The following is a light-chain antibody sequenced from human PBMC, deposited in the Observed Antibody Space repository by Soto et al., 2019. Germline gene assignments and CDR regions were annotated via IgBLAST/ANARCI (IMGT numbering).Light chain of an antibody. V-gene: IGLV1-40*01. CDR1: GANIGAGFE. Sequence: QCVLAQPPSGSGAPGQSVTISCTWSGANIGAGFEVHGYQQLPGRAPKLLIYANSDRPSGVPDRFFGSRYGTSASLAITRIQAEDEADYYCQSYDSGLSAVLFGGGTKVTVL. CDR3: QSYDSGLSAVL. CDR2: ANS. J-gene: IGLJ2*01.